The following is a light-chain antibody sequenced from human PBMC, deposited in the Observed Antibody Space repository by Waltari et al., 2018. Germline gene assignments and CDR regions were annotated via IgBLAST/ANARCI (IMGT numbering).Light chain of an antibody. Sequence: EIVLTQSPGTLALSPGARAPLSCRASQSVGRALAWYQQKPGQAPRLLIYDTSTRATGIPDRFSGSGSGTDFSLTISRVEPEDFAVYYCQMYVRLPVTFGQGTKVEVK. CDR1: QSVGRA. CDR3: QMYVRLPVT. J-gene: IGKJ1*01. CDR2: DTS. V-gene: IGKV3-20*01.